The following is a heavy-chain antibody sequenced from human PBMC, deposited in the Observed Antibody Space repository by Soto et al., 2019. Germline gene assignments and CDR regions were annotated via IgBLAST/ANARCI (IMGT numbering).Heavy chain of an antibody. D-gene: IGHD3-3*01. V-gene: IGHV3-23*01. CDR2: VNGGGDIT. CDR3: ARGHFGVTIDV. CDR1: EFTFSSYS. Sequence: EVQLLKSGGGLVQPGGSLRLSCAASEFTFSSYSMIWVRQAPGKGLEWVSGVNGGGDITYYAESVKGRFTISRDNSKNTLYLPMNSLSAEDTAVFYSARGHFGVTIDVWGEGTTVTVSS. J-gene: IGHJ6*04.